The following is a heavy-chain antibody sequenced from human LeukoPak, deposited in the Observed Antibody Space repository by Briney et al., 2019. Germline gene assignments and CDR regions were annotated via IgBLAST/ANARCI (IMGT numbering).Heavy chain of an antibody. CDR2: IYYSGST. J-gene: IGHJ4*02. D-gene: IGHD4-17*01. CDR1: GGSISSYY. CDR3: ARGGDYGDLRYFDY. V-gene: IGHV4-59*08. Sequence: SETLSLTCTVSGGSISSYYWSWIRQPPGKGLEWVGYIYYSGSTNYNPSLKSRVTTSVDTSKNQLSLKLSSVTAADTAVYYCARGGDYGDLRYFDYWGQGTLVTVSS.